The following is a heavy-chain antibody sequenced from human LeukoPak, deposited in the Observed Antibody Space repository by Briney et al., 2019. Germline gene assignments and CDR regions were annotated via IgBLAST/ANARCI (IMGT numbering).Heavy chain of an antibody. CDR3: ARDYYDSRDYYYGMDV. J-gene: IGHJ6*02. V-gene: IGHV7-4-1*02. CDR1: GYTFTSYA. CDR2: INTNTGNP. Sequence: GASVKVSCKASGYTFTSYAMNWVRQAPGQGLEWMGWINTNTGNPTYAQGFTGRFVFSLDTSVSTAYLQISSLKAEDTAVYYCARDYYDSRDYYYGMDVWGQGTTVTVSS. D-gene: IGHD3-22*01.